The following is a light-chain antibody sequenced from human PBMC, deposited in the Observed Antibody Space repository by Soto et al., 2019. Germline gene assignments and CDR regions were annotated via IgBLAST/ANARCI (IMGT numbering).Light chain of an antibody. CDR2: SIN. J-gene: IGLJ2*01. Sequence: QSVLTQLPSASGTPGQRVTISCSGSDSNIGSNTVNWYQQVPGAAPRLLIYSINQRPSGVPDRFSGSKSGTSASLAISGLQSEDEADYYCSAWDDSLNGVVFGGGTQLTVL. V-gene: IGLV1-44*01. CDR3: SAWDDSLNGVV. CDR1: DSNIGSNT.